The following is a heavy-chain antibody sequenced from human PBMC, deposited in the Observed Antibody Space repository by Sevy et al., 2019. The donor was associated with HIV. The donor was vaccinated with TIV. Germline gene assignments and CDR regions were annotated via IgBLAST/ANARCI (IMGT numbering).Heavy chain of an antibody. V-gene: IGHV1-8*01. D-gene: IGHD3-3*01. Sequence: ASVKVSCKAAGYSFTNFDINWVRQATGQGLEWMGWMNPNNGNTHYAQKFQGRVTMTRSSAATTAYMELSSLTSEDTAIYYLARARLDYEFGGGSYFSRAPWGYKYYAMDVWGQGTTVTVSS. J-gene: IGHJ6*02. CDR3: ARARLDYEFGGGSYFSRAPWGYKYYAMDV. CDR1: GYSFTNFD. CDR2: MNPNNGNT.